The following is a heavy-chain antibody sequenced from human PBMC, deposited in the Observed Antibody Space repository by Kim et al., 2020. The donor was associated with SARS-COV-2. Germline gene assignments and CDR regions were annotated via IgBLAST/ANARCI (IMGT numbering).Heavy chain of an antibody. J-gene: IGHJ3*02. CDR2: ISYDGSNK. D-gene: IGHD6-19*01. CDR3: ARDRSIAVAEFLSDAFDI. CDR1: GFTFSSYG. V-gene: IGHV3-33*05. Sequence: GGSLRLSCAASGFTFSSYGMHWVRQAPGKGLEWVAVISYDGSNKYYADSVKGRFTISRDNSKNTLYLQMNSLRAEDTAVYYCARDRSIAVAEFLSDAFDIWGQGTMVTVSS.